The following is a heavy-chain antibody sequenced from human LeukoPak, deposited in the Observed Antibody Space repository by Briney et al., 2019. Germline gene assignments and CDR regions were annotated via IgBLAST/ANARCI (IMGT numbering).Heavy chain of an antibody. CDR1: GFTFSSYA. J-gene: IGHJ4*02. Sequence: GGSLRLSCAASGFTFSSYAMHWVRQAPGKGLEYVSAISSNGGSTYYANSVKGRFTISRDNSKNTLYLQMGSLRAEDMAVYYCARESHSSSHFDYWGQGTLVTVSS. D-gene: IGHD6-13*01. V-gene: IGHV3-64*01. CDR3: ARESHSSSHFDY. CDR2: ISSNGGST.